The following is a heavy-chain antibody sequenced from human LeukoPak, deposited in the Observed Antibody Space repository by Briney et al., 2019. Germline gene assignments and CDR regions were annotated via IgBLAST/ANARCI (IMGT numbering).Heavy chain of an antibody. J-gene: IGHJ4*02. CDR1: GGTFSSYA. CDR3: ARGPPQYYYGSGSYSQALDY. Sequence: SCKASGGTFSSYAISWVRQAPGKGLEWVAVISYDGSNKYYADSVKGRFTISRDNSKNTLYLQMNSLRAEDTAVYYCARGPPQYYYGSGSYSQALDYWGQGTLVTVSS. V-gene: IGHV3-30*04. CDR2: ISYDGSNK. D-gene: IGHD3-10*01.